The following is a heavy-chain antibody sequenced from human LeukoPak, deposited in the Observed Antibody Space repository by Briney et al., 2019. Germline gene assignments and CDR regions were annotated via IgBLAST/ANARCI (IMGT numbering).Heavy chain of an antibody. V-gene: IGHV3-30*01. CDR1: GFTFNNYA. D-gene: IGHD1-14*01. Sequence: GGSLRLSCAGSGFTFNNYAIHWVRQAPGKGLQWVAVISYDGYHKNYADSLKGRFTISRDNSRKTVDLQMNSLRPEDTAVYYCARDPKPPSGNQLDYWGQGSLVTVSS. J-gene: IGHJ4*02. CDR3: ARDPKPPSGNQLDY. CDR2: ISYDGYHK.